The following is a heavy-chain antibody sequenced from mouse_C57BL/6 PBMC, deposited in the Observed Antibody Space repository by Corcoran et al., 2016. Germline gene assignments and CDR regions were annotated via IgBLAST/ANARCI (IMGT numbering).Heavy chain of an antibody. D-gene: IGHD1-1*01. V-gene: IGHV1-18*01. CDR2: INPNNGGT. J-gene: IGHJ4*01. Sequence: EVQLQQSGPELVKPGASVKIPCKASGYTFTDYNMDWVKQSHGKSLEWIGDINPNNGGTIYNQKFKGRATLTVDKSSSTAYMELRSLTSEDTAVYYCARSPITTDYAMDYWGQGTSVTVSS. CDR1: GYTFTDYN. CDR3: ARSPITTDYAMDY.